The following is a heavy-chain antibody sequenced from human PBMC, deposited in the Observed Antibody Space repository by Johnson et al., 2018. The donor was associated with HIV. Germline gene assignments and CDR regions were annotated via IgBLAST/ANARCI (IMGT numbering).Heavy chain of an antibody. CDR3: ARAVCRGGRCYYHDAFDI. D-gene: IGHD2-15*01. J-gene: IGHJ3*02. V-gene: IGHV3-13*01. CDR2: IGTAGDT. CDR1: GFTFDEYG. Sequence: EMQLVESGGGVVRPGGSLRVSCTASGFTFDEYGLSWVRQAPGKGLAWVSTIGTAGDTYYPGSVKGRFTAPREDAKNSLYLQMNSLRAGDTALYYCARAVCRGGRCYYHDAFDIWGQGTMVTVTS.